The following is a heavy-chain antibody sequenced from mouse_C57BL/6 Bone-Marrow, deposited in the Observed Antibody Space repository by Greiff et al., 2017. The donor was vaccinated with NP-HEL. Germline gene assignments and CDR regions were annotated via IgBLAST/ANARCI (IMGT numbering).Heavy chain of an antibody. D-gene: IGHD1-1*01. CDR3: ARKNRYYYDSSFWYFDV. CDR1: GYTFTSYW. Sequence: QVQLQQPGAELVKPGASVKMSCKASGYTFTSYWITWVKQRPGQGLEWIGDIYPGSGSTNYNEKFKSKATLTVDTSSSTAYMQLSSLTSEDSAVYYCARKNRYYYDSSFWYFDVWGTGTTVTVSS. V-gene: IGHV1-55*01. CDR2: IYPGSGST. J-gene: IGHJ1*03.